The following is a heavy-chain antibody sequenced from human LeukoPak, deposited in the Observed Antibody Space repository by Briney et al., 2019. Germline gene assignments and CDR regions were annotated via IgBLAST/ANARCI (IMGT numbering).Heavy chain of an antibody. V-gene: IGHV3-23*01. D-gene: IGHD6-6*01. CDR2: ISISGENT. CDR3: ARLISTSSSRFSDY. Sequence: TGGSLRLSCAASGFTFSSHVMSWVRQAPGKGLEWVSGISISGENTYYADSVKGRFTISRDTSRNTLYLQMHSLRAEDTAVYYCARLISTSSSRFSDYWGQGTLVTVSS. J-gene: IGHJ4*02. CDR1: GFTFSSHV.